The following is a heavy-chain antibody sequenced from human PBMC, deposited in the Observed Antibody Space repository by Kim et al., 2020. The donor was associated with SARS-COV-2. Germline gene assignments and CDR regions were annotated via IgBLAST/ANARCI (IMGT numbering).Heavy chain of an antibody. Sequence: GRTYYARSLKVRFTISRAKSRNTLYLQLNSLSAEDTAVFYCASLRGYGMDVWGQGTTVTVSS. V-gene: IGHV3-53*01. D-gene: IGHD3-16*01. J-gene: IGHJ6*02. CDR2: GRT. CDR3: ASLRGYGMDV.